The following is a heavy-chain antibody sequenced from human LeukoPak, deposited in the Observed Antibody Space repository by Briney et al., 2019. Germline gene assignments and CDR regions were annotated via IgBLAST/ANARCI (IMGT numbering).Heavy chain of an antibody. Sequence: SETLSLTCAVYGGSFSGYYWSWIRQPPGKGLEWIGEINHSGSTNYNPSLKSRVTISVDTSKNQFSLKLSSVTAADAAVYYCARGRARARYFDLWGRGTLVTVSS. J-gene: IGHJ2*01. V-gene: IGHV4-34*01. CDR1: GGSFSGYY. CDR2: INHSGST. CDR3: ARGRARARYFDL.